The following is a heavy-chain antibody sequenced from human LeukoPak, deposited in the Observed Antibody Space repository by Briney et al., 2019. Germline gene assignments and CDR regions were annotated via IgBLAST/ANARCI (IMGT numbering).Heavy chain of an antibody. Sequence: ASVKVSCKASGYIFSDYGISWVRQAPGQGLEWMGWLSIYNGDTKYAQMLQGRVTMTADTFTSTAYMELRSLRSDDTAVYYCASSTSPHRGNSPSDYWGQGTLVTVSS. V-gene: IGHV1-18*01. J-gene: IGHJ4*02. CDR2: LSIYNGDT. CDR1: GYIFSDYG. CDR3: ASSTSPHRGNSPSDY. D-gene: IGHD3-16*01.